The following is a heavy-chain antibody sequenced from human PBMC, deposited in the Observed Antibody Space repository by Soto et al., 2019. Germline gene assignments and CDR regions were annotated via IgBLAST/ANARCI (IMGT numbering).Heavy chain of an antibody. D-gene: IGHD3-10*01. CDR3: ARDSKYYGSGSYPEVLGYYHGMDV. CDR2: IIPIFGTA. Sequence: SVNVSCKTSGGTFSSYAISWVRQAPGQGLEWMGCIIPIFGTANYAQKFQGRVTITADKSTSTAYMELSSLRSEDTAGYYCARDSKYYGSGSYPEVLGYYHGMDVWG. J-gene: IGHJ6*04. V-gene: IGHV1-69*06. CDR1: GGTFSSYA.